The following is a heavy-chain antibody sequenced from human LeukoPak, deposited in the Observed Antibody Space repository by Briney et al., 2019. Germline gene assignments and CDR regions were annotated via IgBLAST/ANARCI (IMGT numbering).Heavy chain of an antibody. CDR3: ARARSLLTCDWSPFGY. J-gene: IGHJ4*02. Sequence: GGSLRLSCAASGFTVSSNYMSWVRQAPGKGLQWVSFIYTGGNTYYADSVKGRFTISRDITKNTLYLQMNSRRAEDTAAYYCARARSLLTCDWSPFGYWGEGTLVTVSS. V-gene: IGHV3-66*01. CDR1: GFTVSSNY. CDR2: IYTGGNT. D-gene: IGHD3-9*01.